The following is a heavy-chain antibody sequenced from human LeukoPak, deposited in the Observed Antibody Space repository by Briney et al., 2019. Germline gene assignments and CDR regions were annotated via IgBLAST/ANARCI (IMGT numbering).Heavy chain of an antibody. CDR1: GYTFTSYY. CDR3: ATTIAAAGDDAFDI. CDR2: INPSGGST. J-gene: IGHJ3*02. V-gene: IGHV1-46*01. Sequence: ASVKVSCKASGYTFTSYYIHWVRQAPGQGLEWMGLINPSGGSTNYAQKFQGRVTMTRDTSTSTVYMELSSLRSEDTAVYYCATTIAAAGDDAFDIWGQGTMVTVSS. D-gene: IGHD6-13*01.